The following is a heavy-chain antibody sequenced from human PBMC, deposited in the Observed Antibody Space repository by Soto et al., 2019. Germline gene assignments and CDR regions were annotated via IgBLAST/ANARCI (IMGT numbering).Heavy chain of an antibody. Sequence: PSVTQSLSCPVSGCSISGYYWCWIRPPPGKGLEWIGYIYYSGSTNYNPSLKSRVTISVDTSKNQFSLKLSSVTAADTAVYYCARRFGTTFFDYWGQGTLVKVSA. J-gene: IGHJ4*02. CDR3: ARRFGTTFFDY. D-gene: IGHD3-10*01. CDR2: IYYSGST. CDR1: GCSISGYY. V-gene: IGHV4-59*01.